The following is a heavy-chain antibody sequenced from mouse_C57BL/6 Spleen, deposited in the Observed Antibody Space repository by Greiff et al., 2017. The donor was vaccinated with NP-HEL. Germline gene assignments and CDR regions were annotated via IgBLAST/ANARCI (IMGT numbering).Heavy chain of an antibody. CDR1: GYTFTDYY. CDR3: ARDGYDDYFDY. D-gene: IGHD2-2*01. V-gene: IGHV1-26*01. J-gene: IGHJ2*01. CDR2: INPNNGGT. Sequence: EVQLQQSGPELVKPGASVKISCKASGYTFTDYYMNWVKQSHGKSLEWIGDINPNNGGTSYNQKFKGKATLTVDKSSSTAYMELRSLTSEDSAVYYCARDGYDDYFDYWGQGTTLTVSS.